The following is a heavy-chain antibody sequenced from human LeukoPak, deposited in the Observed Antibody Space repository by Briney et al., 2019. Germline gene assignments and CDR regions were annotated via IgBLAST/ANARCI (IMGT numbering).Heavy chain of an antibody. CDR3: ASSTYYDFWSGPPNWFDP. Sequence: GGSLRLSCAASGFTVSSNYMSWVRQAPGKGLEWVSVIYSGGSTYYADSVKGRFTISRDNSKNTLYLQMNSLRAEDTAVYYYASSTYYDFWSGPPNWFDPWGQGTLVTVSS. CDR1: GFTVSSNY. J-gene: IGHJ5*02. V-gene: IGHV3-66*02. D-gene: IGHD3-3*01. CDR2: IYSGGST.